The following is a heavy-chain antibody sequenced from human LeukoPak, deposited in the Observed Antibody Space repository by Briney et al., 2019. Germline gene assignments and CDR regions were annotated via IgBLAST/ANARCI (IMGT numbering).Heavy chain of an antibody. J-gene: IGHJ4*02. CDR1: GGSFSGYY. V-gene: IGHV4-34*01. Sequence: PSETLSLTCAVYGGSFSGYYWSWIRQPPGKGLEWIGEINHSGSTNYNPSLKSRVTISVDTSKNQFSLKLSSVTAADTAVYYCARGVPQQDYDFWSGYWVPEPYDYWGQGTLVTVSS. CDR2: INHSGST. D-gene: IGHD3-3*01. CDR3: ARGVPQQDYDFWSGYWVPEPYDY.